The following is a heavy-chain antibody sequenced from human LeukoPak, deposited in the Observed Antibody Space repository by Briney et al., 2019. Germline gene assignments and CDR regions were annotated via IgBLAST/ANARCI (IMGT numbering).Heavy chain of an antibody. D-gene: IGHD2-2*01. CDR2: ISYSGDT. CDR1: GASISSHY. J-gene: IGHJ4*02. V-gene: IGHV4-59*08. CDR3: ARLTDDVVVPSITYHYFES. Sequence: SETLSPTCTVSGASISSHYWSWIRQPPGKGLEYIAYISYSGDTNYNPSLKSRVTISIDTSKNRLSLRLSSVTAADTAVYYCARLTDDVVVPSITYHYFESWGQGNRVTVSS.